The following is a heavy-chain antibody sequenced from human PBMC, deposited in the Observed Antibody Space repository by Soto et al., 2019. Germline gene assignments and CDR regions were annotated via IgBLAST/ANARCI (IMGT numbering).Heavy chain of an antibody. CDR1: GGTFSSYA. Sequence: QVQLVQSGAEVKKPGSSVKVSCKASGGTFSSYAISWVRQAPGQGLEWMGGIIPIFGTANYAQKFQGRVTITADESTSTDYMELSSLRSDDTDVYYCARGRDIVVVPAARYYYYYGMDVWGQGTTVTVSS. D-gene: IGHD2-2*01. CDR2: IIPIFGTA. J-gene: IGHJ6*02. CDR3: ARGRDIVVVPAARYYYYYGMDV. V-gene: IGHV1-69*01.